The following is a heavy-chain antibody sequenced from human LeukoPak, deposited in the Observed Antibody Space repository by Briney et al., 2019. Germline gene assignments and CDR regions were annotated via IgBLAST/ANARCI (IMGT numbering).Heavy chain of an antibody. CDR2: ISWNSGSI. CDR1: GFTFDDYA. D-gene: IGHD6-13*01. Sequence: GVSLRLSCAASGFTFDDYAMHWVRQAPGKGLEWVSGISWNSGSIGYADSVMGRFTISRDNAKNSLYLQMNSLRAEDTALYYCAKDIGIAAADGYFQHWGQGTLVTVSS. J-gene: IGHJ1*01. V-gene: IGHV3-9*01. CDR3: AKDIGIAAADGYFQH.